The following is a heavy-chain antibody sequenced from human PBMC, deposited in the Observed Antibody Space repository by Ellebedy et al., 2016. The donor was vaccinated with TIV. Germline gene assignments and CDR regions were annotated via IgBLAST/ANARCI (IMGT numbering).Heavy chain of an antibody. CDR2: IYYSGST. D-gene: IGHD3-10*01. CDR3: ARQGSRDPYYFDY. CDR1: GGSISSYY. Sequence: MPSETLSLTCTVSGGSISSYYWSWIRQPPGKGLEWIGYIYYSGSTNYKSSLKSRVTISVDTSKNHFSLKLSSVTAADTAVYYCARQGSRDPYYFDYWGQGTLVTVSS. V-gene: IGHV4-59*01. J-gene: IGHJ4*02.